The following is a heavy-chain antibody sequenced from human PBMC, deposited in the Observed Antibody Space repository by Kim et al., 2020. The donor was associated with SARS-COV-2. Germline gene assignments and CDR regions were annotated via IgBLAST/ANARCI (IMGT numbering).Heavy chain of an antibody. CDR3: ARGNRPSSGFHALDY. V-gene: IGHV4-34*01. J-gene: IGHJ4*02. CDR2: INHAGET. D-gene: IGHD3-22*01. CDR1: GGSFSGYY. Sequence: SETLSLTCGVYGGSFSGYYWTWIRQPPEKGLEWIGEINHAGETHYNPSLKSRVTISIDMSKNQFSLRLTSVTAADTSIYYCARGNRPSSGFHALDYWGQGTLVTVSS.